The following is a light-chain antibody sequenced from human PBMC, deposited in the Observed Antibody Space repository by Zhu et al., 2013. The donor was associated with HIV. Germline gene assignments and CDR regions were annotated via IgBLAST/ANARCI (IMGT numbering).Light chain of an antibody. Sequence: EIVLTQSPAILSLSPGERATLSCRASQSVSSSFLAWYQQKIGQPPRLLIYGASTRATGIPARFSGSGSGTEFTLTISSLQPEDFATYYCQQLKTYPRSFGQGTKVEI. V-gene: IGKV3D-7*01. CDR3: QQLKTYPRS. CDR1: QSVSSSF. J-gene: IGKJ2*01. CDR2: GAS.